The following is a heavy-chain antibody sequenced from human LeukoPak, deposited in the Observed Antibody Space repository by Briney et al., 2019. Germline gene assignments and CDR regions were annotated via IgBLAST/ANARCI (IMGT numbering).Heavy chain of an antibody. Sequence: VASVKVSCKASGYTFTGYYMHWVRQAPGQGREWMGWINPNSGGTNYAQKFQGRVTMTRDTSISTAYMELSRLRSDDTALYYCARYCTFRACSGTKYDSWGPGTLVTVSS. D-gene: IGHD1-1*01. CDR2: INPNSGGT. CDR1: GYTFTGYY. V-gene: IGHV1-2*02. J-gene: IGHJ4*02. CDR3: ARYCTFRACSGTKYDS.